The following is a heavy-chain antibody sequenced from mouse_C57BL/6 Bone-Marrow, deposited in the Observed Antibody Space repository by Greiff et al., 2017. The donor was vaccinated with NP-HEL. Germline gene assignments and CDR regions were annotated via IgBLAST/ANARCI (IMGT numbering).Heavy chain of an antibody. V-gene: IGHV1-81*01. Sequence: VQLQQSGAELARPGASVKLSCKASGYTFTSYGISWVKQRTGQGLEWIGEIYPRRGNTYYNEKFKGKATLTADKSSSTAYMELRSLTSEDSAVYFCARYGKKGFDYWGQGTTLTVSS. CDR2: IYPRRGNT. J-gene: IGHJ2*01. D-gene: IGHD2-1*01. CDR1: GYTFTSYG. CDR3: ARYGKKGFDY.